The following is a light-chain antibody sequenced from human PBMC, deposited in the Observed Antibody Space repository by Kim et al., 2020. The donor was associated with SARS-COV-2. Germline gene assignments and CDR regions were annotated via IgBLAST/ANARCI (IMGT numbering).Light chain of an antibody. CDR1: SGSISSDF. J-gene: IGLJ3*02. CDR2: GDH. V-gene: IGLV6-57*01. Sequence: NFMLTQAHSVSASPGKTVIIPCTRSSGSISSDFVQWIQQRPGTSPTTVIYGDHVRPSGVPDRFSGFVDSSSNSASLTISGLKTEDEADYYCQSFHDNAWVFGGGTQLTVL. CDR3: QSFHDNAWV.